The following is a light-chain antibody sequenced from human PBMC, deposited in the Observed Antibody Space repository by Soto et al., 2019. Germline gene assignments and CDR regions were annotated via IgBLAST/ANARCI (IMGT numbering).Light chain of an antibody. CDR3: QSYDSSLSGHVV. V-gene: IGLV1-40*01. Sequence: QSVLTQPPSVSGARGQRVTISCTGSCSNIGAGYNVHWYQQLPGTAPKLLIYSNSNRPSGVPDRFSGSKSGTSASLAITGLQAEDEADYYCQSYDSSLSGHVVFGGGTKLTVL. CDR2: SNS. CDR1: CSNIGAGYN. J-gene: IGLJ2*01.